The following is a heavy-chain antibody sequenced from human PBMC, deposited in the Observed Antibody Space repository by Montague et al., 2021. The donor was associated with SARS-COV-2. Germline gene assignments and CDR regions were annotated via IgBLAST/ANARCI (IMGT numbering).Heavy chain of an antibody. CDR2: IFHSGIT. CDR1: GGSTSSYY. D-gene: IGHD1-20*01. V-gene: IGHV4-59*13. Sequence: SETLSLTCSVSGGSTSSYYWSWIRQSPGQGLEWIGYIFHSGITDYNPSLKSRVTISVDMSKNQFSLQLNSVTAADSAVYYCARTEYNWNDWFDPWGQGTLVTVSS. CDR3: ARTEYNWNDWFDP. J-gene: IGHJ5*02.